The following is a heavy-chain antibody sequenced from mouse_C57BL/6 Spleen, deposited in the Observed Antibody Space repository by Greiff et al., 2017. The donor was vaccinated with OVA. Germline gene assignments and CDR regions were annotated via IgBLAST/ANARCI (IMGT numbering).Heavy chain of an antibody. CDR3: ARDSNYLVGY. V-gene: IGHV1-4*01. J-gene: IGHJ2*01. CDR1: GYTFTSYT. CDR2: INPSSGYT. Sequence: QVQLQQSGAELARPGASVKMSCKASGYTFTSYTMHWVKQRPGQGLEWIGYINPSSGYTKYNQKFKDKATLTADKSSSTAYMQLSSLTSEDSAVYYCARDSNYLVGYWGQGTTLTVSS. D-gene: IGHD2-5*01.